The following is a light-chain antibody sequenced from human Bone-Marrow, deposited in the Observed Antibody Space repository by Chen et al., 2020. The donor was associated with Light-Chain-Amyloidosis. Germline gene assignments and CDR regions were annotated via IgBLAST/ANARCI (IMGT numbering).Light chain of an antibody. CDR3: QVYDSRTV. J-gene: IGLJ3*02. Sequence: SYEVTQPPSVSVSPGQTASFTCSGDEVGDKYVCWYQQKPGQSPVLVIYQDDKRPSGIPARFSGAISANTATLTIIGNQAMDEADYSCQVYDSRTVFGGGTRLTVL. V-gene: IGLV3-1*01. CDR1: EVGDKY. CDR2: QDD.